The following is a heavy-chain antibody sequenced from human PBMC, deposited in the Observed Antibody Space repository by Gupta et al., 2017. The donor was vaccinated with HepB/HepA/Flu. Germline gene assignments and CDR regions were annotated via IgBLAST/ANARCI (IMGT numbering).Heavy chain of an antibody. D-gene: IGHD5-24*01. Sequence: QLQLQASGPGLVKPSETLSLTCTVSGGSISSSSYYWGWIRQPPGKGLEWIGSIYYSGSTYYNASLKSRVIISVDTSKNQFSLKLSSVTAADTAVYYCARHGWLQFFLYWGQGTLVTVSS. J-gene: IGHJ4*02. V-gene: IGHV4-39*01. CDR1: GGSISSSSYY. CDR3: ARHGWLQFFLY. CDR2: IYYSGST.